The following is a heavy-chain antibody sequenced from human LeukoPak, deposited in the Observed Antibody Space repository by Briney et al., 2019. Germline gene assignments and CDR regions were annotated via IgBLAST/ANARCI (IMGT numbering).Heavy chain of an antibody. CDR1: GGTFSSYA. CDR2: IIPILGIA. CDR3: ARVRGDSSAYHRETLFDY. D-gene: IGHD3-22*01. Sequence: SVKVSCKASGGTFSSYAISWVRQAPGQGLEWMGRIIPILGIANYAQKFQGRVTITADKSTSTAYMELSSLRSEDTAVYYCARVRGDSSAYHRETLFDYWGQGTLVTVSS. V-gene: IGHV1-69*04. J-gene: IGHJ4*02.